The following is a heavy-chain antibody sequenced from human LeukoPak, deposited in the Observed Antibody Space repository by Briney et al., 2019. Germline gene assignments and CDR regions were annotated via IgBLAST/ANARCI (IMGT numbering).Heavy chain of an antibody. CDR2: INAKSGDT. V-gene: IGHV1-2*02. CDR3: ARQNTGQLDY. Sequence: ASVKVSCKASGYTFTDYYMHWVRQAPGQGLEWMGWINAKSGDTKYAQKFQARVTMTRDTSVTTTYMEVSRLSSDDTAVYYCARQNTGQLDYWGQGTLVTVSS. D-gene: IGHD2-8*02. J-gene: IGHJ4*02. CDR1: GYTFTDYY.